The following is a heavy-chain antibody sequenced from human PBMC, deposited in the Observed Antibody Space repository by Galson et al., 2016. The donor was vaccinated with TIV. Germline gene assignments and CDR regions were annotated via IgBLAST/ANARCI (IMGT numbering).Heavy chain of an antibody. V-gene: IGHV1-69*13. D-gene: IGHD6-19*01. CDR3: ARPSSSCRGCSYYYYMDV. Sequence: SVKVSCKASGGTFNIYAISWVRQAPGQGLEWMGGILPIFGAATYAQKFQGRVTITADESTNTAYMELGSLKSDDTAMYYFARPSSSCRGCSYYYYMDVWGKGTTVTVSS. CDR1: GGTFNIYA. J-gene: IGHJ6*03. CDR2: ILPIFGAA.